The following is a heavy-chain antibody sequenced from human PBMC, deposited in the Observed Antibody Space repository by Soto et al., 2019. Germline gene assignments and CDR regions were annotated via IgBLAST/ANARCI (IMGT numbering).Heavy chain of an antibody. CDR2: ISSSGSTI. D-gene: IGHD5-18*01. J-gene: IGHJ6*03. Sequence: GGSLRLSCAASGFTFSDYYMSWIRQAPGKGLEWVSCISSSGSTIYYADSVKGRFTISRDNAKNSLYLQMNSLRAEDTAVYYCARKREDTAMWKTSKGYYMDVWGKGTTVTVSS. CDR1: GFTFSDYY. CDR3: ARKREDTAMWKTSKGYYMDV. V-gene: IGHV3-11*01.